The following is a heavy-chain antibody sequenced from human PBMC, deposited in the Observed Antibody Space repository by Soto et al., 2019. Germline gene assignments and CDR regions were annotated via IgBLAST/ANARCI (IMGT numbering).Heavy chain of an antibody. J-gene: IGHJ5*02. D-gene: IGHD3-10*01. CDR1: GFTFSSYW. Sequence: PGGSLRLSCAASGFTFSSYWMHWVRQAPGKGLVWVPRINSDGSSTSYADSVKGRFTISRDNAKNTLYLQMNSLRAEDTAVYYCARVPKYYYGSGSFYNWFDPRGQGTLVTVSS. V-gene: IGHV3-74*01. CDR2: INSDGSST. CDR3: ARVPKYYYGSGSFYNWFDP.